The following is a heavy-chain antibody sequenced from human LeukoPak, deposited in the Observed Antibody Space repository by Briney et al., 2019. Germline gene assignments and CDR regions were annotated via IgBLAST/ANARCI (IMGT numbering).Heavy chain of an antibody. Sequence: GGSLRLSCAASGFTFSSYSMDWVRQAPGKGLEWVSSISSSSSYIYYADSVKGRFTISRDNAKNSLYLQMNSLRAEDTAVYYCARDLGSMGRVDIWGQGTMVTVSS. CDR2: ISSSSSYI. D-gene: IGHD3-10*01. CDR3: ARDLGSMGRVDI. CDR1: GFTFSSYS. J-gene: IGHJ3*02. V-gene: IGHV3-21*01.